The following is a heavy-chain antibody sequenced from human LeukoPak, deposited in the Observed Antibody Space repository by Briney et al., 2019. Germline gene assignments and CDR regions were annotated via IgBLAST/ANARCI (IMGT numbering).Heavy chain of an antibody. CDR2: INHSGST. CDR3: ARRSTMIVVVIRKSGASDI. J-gene: IGHJ3*02. CDR1: GGSFSGYY. V-gene: IGHV4-34*01. Sequence: SETLSLTCAVYGGSFSGYYWSWIRQPPGKGLEWIGEINHSGSTNYNPSLKSRVTISVDTSKNQFSLKLSSVTAADTAVYYCARRSTMIVVVIRKSGASDIWGQGTMVTVSS. D-gene: IGHD3-22*01.